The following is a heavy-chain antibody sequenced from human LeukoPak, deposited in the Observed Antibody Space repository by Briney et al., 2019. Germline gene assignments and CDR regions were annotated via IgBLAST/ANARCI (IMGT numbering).Heavy chain of an antibody. D-gene: IGHD3-22*01. CDR2: INPNSGGT. Sequence: ASVKVSCKASGYTFTSYYMHWVRQAPGQGLEWMGWINPNSGGTNYAQKFQGRVTMTRDTSISTAYMELSRLRSDDTAVYYCATYYYDSSGYYYWGQGTLVTVSS. CDR3: ATYYYDSSGYYY. J-gene: IGHJ4*02. CDR1: GYTFTSYY. V-gene: IGHV1-2*02.